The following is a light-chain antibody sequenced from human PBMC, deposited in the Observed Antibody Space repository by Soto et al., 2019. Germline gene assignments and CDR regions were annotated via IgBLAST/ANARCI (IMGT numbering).Light chain of an antibody. V-gene: IGKV1-9*01. Sequence: IQLTQSPSSLSASVGDRVTITCRASQGISSYLAWYQQKPGKAPKLLIYAASTLQSGVPSRFSGSGSGTDFTLTISSLQPEDFATYYCQQLNSYSPTFGGGTKVDI. CDR1: QGISSY. J-gene: IGKJ4*01. CDR2: AAS. CDR3: QQLNSYSPT.